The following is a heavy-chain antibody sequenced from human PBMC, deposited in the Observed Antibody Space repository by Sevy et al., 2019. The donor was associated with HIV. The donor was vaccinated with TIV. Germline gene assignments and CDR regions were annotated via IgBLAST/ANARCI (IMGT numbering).Heavy chain of an antibody. CDR2: ISYDGSNK. J-gene: IGHJ6*02. V-gene: IGHV3-30*18. D-gene: IGHD3-3*01. CDR1: GFTFSSYG. Sequence: GGSLRLSCAASGFTFSSYGMHWVRQAPGKGLEWVAVISYDGSNKYYADSVKGRFTISRDNSKNTLYLQMNSLRAEDTAVYYCANVVGITIFGVVTYRGGHYYYYGMDVWGQGTTVTVSS. CDR3: ANVVGITIFGVVTYRGGHYYYYGMDV.